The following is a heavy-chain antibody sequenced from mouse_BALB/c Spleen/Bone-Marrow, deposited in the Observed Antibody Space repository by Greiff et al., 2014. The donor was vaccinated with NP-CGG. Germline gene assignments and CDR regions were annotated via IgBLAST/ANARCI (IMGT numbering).Heavy chain of an antibody. CDR1: GYSITSGYY. CDR3: ARLDGFAY. J-gene: IGHJ3*01. Sequence: DVKLQESGPGLVKPSQSLSLTCSVSGYSITSGYYCNWIRQFPGNKLEWMGYISYDGSNNYNPSLKNRISITRDTSKNQFFLKLNSVTTEDTATYYCARLDGFAYWGQGTLVTVSA. V-gene: IGHV3-6*02. CDR2: ISYDGSN.